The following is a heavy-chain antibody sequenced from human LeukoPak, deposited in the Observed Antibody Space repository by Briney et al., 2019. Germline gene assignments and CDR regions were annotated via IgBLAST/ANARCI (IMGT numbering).Heavy chain of an antibody. CDR2: ISAYNGNT. CDR1: GYTFTSYG. Sequence: ASVKVSCKASGYTFTSYGISWVRQAPGQGLEWMGWISAYNGNTNYAQKFQGRIAMTTDTSTNTAYMDLRSLRSDDTAFYYCAREGADDHGRLQWFDPWGQGTLVTVSS. V-gene: IGHV1-18*01. J-gene: IGHJ5*02. CDR3: AREGADDHGRLQWFDP. D-gene: IGHD4-17*01.